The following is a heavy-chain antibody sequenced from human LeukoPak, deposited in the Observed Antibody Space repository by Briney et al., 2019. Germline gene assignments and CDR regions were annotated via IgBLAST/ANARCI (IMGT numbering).Heavy chain of an antibody. Sequence: SETLSLTCIVSSGFISSYYWSWIRQTPGKGLEWIAFINYSGRIKYNPSLQSRVSISLDTSKNHFSLQLRSVMAADTAVYYCARLVDYDNSGDPDIFDIWRQGTIV. V-gene: IGHV4-59*01. D-gene: IGHD3-22*01. J-gene: IGHJ3*02. CDR2: INYSGRI. CDR1: SGFISSYY. CDR3: ARLVDYDNSGDPDIFDI.